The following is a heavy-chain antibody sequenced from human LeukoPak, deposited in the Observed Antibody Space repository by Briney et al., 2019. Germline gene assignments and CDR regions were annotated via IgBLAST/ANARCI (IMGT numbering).Heavy chain of an antibody. V-gene: IGHV4-34*01. J-gene: IGHJ3*02. Sequence: SETLSLTCAVSGGSFSDYQWNWIRQSPGKGLEWLGEISHSGTTTYNPSLKSRVTISVDMSKNQFSLRLRSVTAAGTAVYYCARGLVWRFLLDSRRDSFDIWGQGTTITVSS. CDR2: ISHSGTT. D-gene: IGHD3-16*01. CDR3: ARGLVWRFLLDSRRDSFDI. CDR1: GGSFSDYQ.